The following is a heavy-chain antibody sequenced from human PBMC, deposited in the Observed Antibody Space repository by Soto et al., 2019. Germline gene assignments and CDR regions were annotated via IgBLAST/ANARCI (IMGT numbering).Heavy chain of an antibody. V-gene: IGHV4-61*08. D-gene: IGHD1-26*01. J-gene: IGHJ4*02. CDR3: ARRYGGNLDY. CDR2: IYYSGST. Sequence: PSETLSLTYAGPGGSISSGDYYWSWIRQPPGKGLEWIGYIYYSGSTNYNPSLKSRVTISVDTSKNQFSLKLSSVTAADTAVYFCARRYGGNLDYWGQGTLVTVSS. CDR1: GGSISSGDYY.